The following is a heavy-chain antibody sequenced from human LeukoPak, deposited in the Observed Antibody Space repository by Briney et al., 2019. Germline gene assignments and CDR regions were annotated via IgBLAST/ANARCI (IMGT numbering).Heavy chain of an antibody. CDR2: ISYDGSNK. CDR1: GFTFSSYA. D-gene: IGHD6-13*01. V-gene: IGHV3-30-3*01. Sequence: PGGSLRLSCAASGFTFSSYAMHWVRQAPGKGLEWVAVISYDGSNKYYADSVKGRFTISRDNSKNTLYLQMNSLRAEDTAVYYCAKDAGIAAAGKAYWGQGTLVTVSS. J-gene: IGHJ4*02. CDR3: AKDAGIAAAGKAY.